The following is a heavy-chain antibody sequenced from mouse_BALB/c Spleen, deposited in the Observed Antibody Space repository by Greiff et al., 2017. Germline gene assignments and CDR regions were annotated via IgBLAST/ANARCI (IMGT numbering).Heavy chain of an antibody. D-gene: IGHD2-4*01. Sequence: LVKTGASVKISCKASGYSFTGYYMHWVKQSHGKSLEWIGYISCYNGATSYNQKFKGKATFTVDTSSSTAYMQFNSLTSEDSAVYYCARGLSTMITTVAMDYWGQGTSVTVSS. CDR3: ARGLSTMITTVAMDY. J-gene: IGHJ4*01. CDR2: ISCYNGAT. CDR1: GYSFTGYY. V-gene: IGHV1S34*01.